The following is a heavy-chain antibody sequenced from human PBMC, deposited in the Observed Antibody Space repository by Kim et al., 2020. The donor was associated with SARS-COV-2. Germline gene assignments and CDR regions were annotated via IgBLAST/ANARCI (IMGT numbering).Heavy chain of an antibody. CDR3: ARGLGDPDVGINDAFDI. D-gene: IGHD3-16*01. V-gene: IGHV4-34*01. CDR2: INHSGST. CDR1: GGSFSGYY. Sequence: SETLSLTCAVYGGSFSGYYWSWIRQPPGKGLEWIGEINHSGSTNYNPSLKSRVTISVDTSKNQFSLKLSSVTAADTAVYYCARGLGDPDVGINDAFDIWGQGTMVTVSS. J-gene: IGHJ3*02.